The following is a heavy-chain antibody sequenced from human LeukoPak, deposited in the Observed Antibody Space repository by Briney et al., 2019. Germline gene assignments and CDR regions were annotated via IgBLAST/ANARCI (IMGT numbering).Heavy chain of an antibody. CDR2: IYYSGST. J-gene: IGHJ4*02. CDR3: ARDLGIRYFDY. Sequence: SETLSLTCTDSGGSISSGDYYWSWIRQPPGKGLEWIGYIYYSGSTYYNPSLKSRVTISVDTSKNQFSLKLSSVTAADTAVYYCARDLGIRYFDYWGQGTLVTVSS. D-gene: IGHD7-27*01. V-gene: IGHV4-30-4*01. CDR1: GGSISSGDYY.